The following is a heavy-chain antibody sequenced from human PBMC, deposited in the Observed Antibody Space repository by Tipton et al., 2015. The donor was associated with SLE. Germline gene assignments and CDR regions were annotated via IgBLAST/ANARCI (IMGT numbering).Heavy chain of an antibody. V-gene: IGHV4-59*01. D-gene: IGHD3-3*01. CDR2: IYYSGST. CDR1: GGSISSYY. CDR3: ARALGPTIFGVGY. J-gene: IGHJ4*02. Sequence: TLSLTCTVSGGSISSYYWSWIRQPPGKGLEWIGYIYYSGSTNYNPSLKSRVTISVDTSKNQFSLKLSSVTAADAAEYYCARALGPTIFGVGYWGQGTLVTVSS.